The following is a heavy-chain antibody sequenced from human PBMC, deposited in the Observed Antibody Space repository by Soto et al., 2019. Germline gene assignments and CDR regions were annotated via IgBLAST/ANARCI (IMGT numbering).Heavy chain of an antibody. CDR3: TTVPFIAGDY. D-gene: IGHD2-15*01. J-gene: IGHJ4*02. CDR1: GFPFSNFA. Sequence: EVQLLESGGGLVQPGGSLRLSCVASGFPFSNFAMSWVRQAPGKGLEWVSVITSSSDSTYFADSVRGRFTISRDNSKNALYLQLNGLRAEDTAIYYCTTVPFIAGDYWGQGTPVTVTS. V-gene: IGHV3-23*01. CDR2: ITSSSDST.